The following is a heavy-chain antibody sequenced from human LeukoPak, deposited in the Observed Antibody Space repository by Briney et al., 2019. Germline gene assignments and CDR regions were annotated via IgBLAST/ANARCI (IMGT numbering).Heavy chain of an antibody. D-gene: IGHD6-19*01. Sequence: GGSLRLSCAASGFTFSSYGMHWIHQAPGKGLVWVTIISYDGSNKYFADSVKGRFTISRDNSKNTLYLQMNSLRAEDTAVYHCARGYSSGLPDYWGQGTLVTVSS. CDR1: GFTFSSYG. CDR3: ARGYSSGLPDY. CDR2: ISYDGSNK. V-gene: IGHV3-30*03. J-gene: IGHJ4*02.